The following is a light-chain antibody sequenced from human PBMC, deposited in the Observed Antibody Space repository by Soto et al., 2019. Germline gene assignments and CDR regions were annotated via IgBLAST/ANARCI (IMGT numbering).Light chain of an antibody. J-gene: IGKJ1*01. CDR3: QQYGSSLET. Sequence: EIVFTQSPGTLSLSPGERATLSYRASQSVSSSYLAWYQQKPGQAPRLLIYGASSRATGIPDRFSGSGSGTDFTLTISRLEPEDFAVYYCQQYGSSLETFGQGTKVDI. V-gene: IGKV3-20*01. CDR2: GAS. CDR1: QSVSSSY.